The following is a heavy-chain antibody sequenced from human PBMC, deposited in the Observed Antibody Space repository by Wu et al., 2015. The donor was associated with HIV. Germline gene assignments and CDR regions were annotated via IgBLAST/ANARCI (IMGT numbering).Heavy chain of an antibody. CDR2: IIPIFGTA. V-gene: IGHV1-69*13. CDR3: ARDPGYCSGGSCPSERFDY. CDR1: GGTFSSYA. D-gene: IGHD2-15*01. J-gene: IGHJ4*02. Sequence: QVQLVQSGAEVKKPGSSVKVSCKASGGTFSSYAISWVRQAPGQGLEWMGRIIPIFGTANYAQKFQGRVTITADESTSTAYMELSSLRSEDTAVYYCARDPGYCSGGSCPSERFDYWGQGTRGHRLL.